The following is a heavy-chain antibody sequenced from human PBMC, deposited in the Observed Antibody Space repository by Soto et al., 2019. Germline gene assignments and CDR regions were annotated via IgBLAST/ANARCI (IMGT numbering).Heavy chain of an antibody. CDR1: GYTFTSYA. CDR2: INAGNGNT. J-gene: IGHJ6*02. V-gene: IGHV1-3*01. CDR3: AIIVSGWHYYYYGMDV. Sequence: ASVKVSCKASGYTFTSYAMHWVRQAPGQRLEWMGWINAGNGNTKYSQKFQGRVTITRDTSASTAYMELSSLRSEDTAVYYCAIIVSGWHYYYYGMDVCGQGTTVTVSS. D-gene: IGHD6-19*01.